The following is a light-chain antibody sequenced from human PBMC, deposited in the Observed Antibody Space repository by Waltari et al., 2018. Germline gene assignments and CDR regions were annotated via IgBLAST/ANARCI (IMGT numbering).Light chain of an antibody. CDR2: ETS. CDR3: QQYGSSPYT. J-gene: IGKJ2*01. Sequence: EIVLTQSPGTLSLSTGETATLSCRASQSLNKNYSAWYRQRPGQAPGLLIHETSRRTTGIPDRFSGSGSGTDFALTISRLEAEDSAVYYCQQYGSSPYTFGQGTKLEIK. V-gene: IGKV3-20*01. CDR1: QSLNKNY.